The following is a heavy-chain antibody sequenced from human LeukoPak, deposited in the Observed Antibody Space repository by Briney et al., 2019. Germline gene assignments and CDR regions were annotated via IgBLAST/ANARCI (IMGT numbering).Heavy chain of an antibody. J-gene: IGHJ6*03. D-gene: IGHD6-6*01. V-gene: IGHV3-33*01. Sequence: PGGSLRLSCAASGFTFSSYGMHWVRQAPGKGLEWVAVIWYDGSNKYYADSVKGRFTISRDNSKNTLYLQMNSLRAEDTAVYYCAREGYTSSHYYYYYMDVWGKGTTVTVSS. CDR1: GFTFSSYG. CDR3: AREGYTSSHYYYYYMDV. CDR2: IWYDGSNK.